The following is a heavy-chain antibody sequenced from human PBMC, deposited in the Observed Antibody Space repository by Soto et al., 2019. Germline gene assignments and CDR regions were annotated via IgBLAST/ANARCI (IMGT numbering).Heavy chain of an antibody. D-gene: IGHD6-19*01. CDR3: ASCTGWYLHDA. Sequence: QVQLQESGPGLVKPSGTLSLTCAVSGDSISNSRWWTWIRQPPGKGLEWIGDIFHSGDTNYNPSLKRLVVISVEKPQNQFSPMVCSGAAADTAVSYCASCTGWYLHDAWGQGTLVTVSS. CDR2: IFHSGDT. V-gene: IGHV4-4*02. J-gene: IGHJ3*01. CDR1: GDSISNSRW.